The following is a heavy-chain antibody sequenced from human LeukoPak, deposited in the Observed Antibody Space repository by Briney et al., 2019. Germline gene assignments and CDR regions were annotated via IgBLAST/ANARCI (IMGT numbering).Heavy chain of an antibody. CDR1: GFTFSSYE. CDR2: ISSSGSTI. J-gene: IGHJ3*01. CDR3: ARIGQGGGATVSFEVRSPVAL. V-gene: IGHV3-48*03. Sequence: GGSLRLSCAASGFTFSSYEMNWVRQAPGKGLGWVSYISSSGSTIYYADSVKGRFTISRDNSKNTLYLQMNSLRADDTAVYYCARIGQGGGATVSFEVRSPVALWGQGTMVIVSS. D-gene: IGHD1-26*01.